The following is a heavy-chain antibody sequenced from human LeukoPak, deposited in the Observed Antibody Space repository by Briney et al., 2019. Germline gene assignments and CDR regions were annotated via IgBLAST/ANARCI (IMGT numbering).Heavy chain of an antibody. CDR3: ARHGRGTTAICFDY. V-gene: IGHV4-39*01. J-gene: IGHJ4*02. D-gene: IGHD1-14*01. CDR1: GGSISNSSYY. CDR2: IYYSGST. Sequence: PSETLSLTCTVSGGSISNSSYYWGWFRQPPGKGLEWIGNIYYSGSTYYNPSLKSRVTISVDTSKNQFSLRLTSVTAADTAVYYCARHGRGTTAICFDYWGQGTLVTVSS.